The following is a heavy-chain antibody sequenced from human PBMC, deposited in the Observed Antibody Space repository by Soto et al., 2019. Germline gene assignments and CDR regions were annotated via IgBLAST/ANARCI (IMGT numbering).Heavy chain of an antibody. V-gene: IGHV1-69*13. Sequence: SVKVSCKASGGTFSSYAISWVRQAPGQGLEWMGGIIPIFGTANYAQKFQGRVTITADESTSTAYMELSSLRSEDTAVYYCARRAMANNWFDPWGQGTLVTVSS. CDR3: ARRAMANNWFDP. CDR2: IIPIFGTA. J-gene: IGHJ5*02. D-gene: IGHD5-18*01. CDR1: GGTFSSYA.